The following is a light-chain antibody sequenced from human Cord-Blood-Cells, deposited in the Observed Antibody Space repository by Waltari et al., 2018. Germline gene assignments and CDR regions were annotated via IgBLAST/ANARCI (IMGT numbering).Light chain of an antibody. CDR1: QSVSSSY. CDR2: GAS. Sequence: EIVLTQSPGTLSLSPGERATLPCRASQSVSSSYLAGYQQKPGQAPRHLIYGASSRATGIPDRFSGSGSGTDFTLTISRLEPEDFAVYYCQQYGSSPWTFGQGTKVEIK. J-gene: IGKJ1*01. CDR3: QQYGSSPWT. V-gene: IGKV3-20*01.